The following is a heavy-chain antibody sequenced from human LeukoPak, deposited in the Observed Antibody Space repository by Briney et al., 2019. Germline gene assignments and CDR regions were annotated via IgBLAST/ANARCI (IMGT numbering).Heavy chain of an antibody. J-gene: IGHJ4*02. Sequence: GASVKVSCKASGYTFTSYGISWVRQAPGQGPEWMGWISAYNGNTNYAQKLQGRVTMTTDTSTSTAYMELRSLRSDDTAVYYCARDRGGGYWYDSYYFDYWGQGTLVTVSS. CDR3: ARDRGGGYWYDSYYFDY. V-gene: IGHV1-18*01. CDR2: ISAYNGNT. CDR1: GYTFTSYG. D-gene: IGHD3-22*01.